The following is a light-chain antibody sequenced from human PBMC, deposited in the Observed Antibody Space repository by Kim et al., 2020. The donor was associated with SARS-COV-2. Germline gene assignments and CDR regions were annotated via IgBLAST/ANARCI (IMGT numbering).Light chain of an antibody. CDR3: QQYSSSPYT. V-gene: IGKV3-20*01. J-gene: IGKJ2*01. CDR2: AAP. Sequence: IYAAPRSAAGIPDRFSASGSATDFTLTIDRLEPEDFALYSCQQYSSSPYTFGQGTKVDIK.